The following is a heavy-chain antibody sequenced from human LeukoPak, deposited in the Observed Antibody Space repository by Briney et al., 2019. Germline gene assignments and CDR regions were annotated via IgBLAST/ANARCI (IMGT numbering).Heavy chain of an antibody. J-gene: IGHJ4*02. V-gene: IGHV3-74*01. CDR2: SHNDGNSV. CDR3: VRHNYGYDY. CDR1: GFTFNRYW. Sequence: GGSLRLSCAASGFTFNRYWMHWVRQVPGKEVVWVSHSHNDGNSVSYADSVKGRFTVSRDNAKNTLYLQMNRLRPEDTAVYYCVRHNYGYDYWGQGTLVTVTS. D-gene: IGHD3-10*01.